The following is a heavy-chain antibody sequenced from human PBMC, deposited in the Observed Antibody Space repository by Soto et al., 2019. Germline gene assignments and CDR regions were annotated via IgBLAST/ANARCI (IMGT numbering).Heavy chain of an antibody. D-gene: IGHD3-22*01. V-gene: IGHV4-31*03. CDR2: IYYSGST. CDR1: GGSISSGGYY. CDR3: ARVGCYDGSGYNAFVL. J-gene: IGHJ3*01. Sequence: QVQLQESGPGLVKPSQTLSLTCTVSGGSISSGGYYWSWIRQHPGKGLEWIGYIYYSGSTYYNPSLMTRFPRAIDTSKNQFSLKLRSVPAAATAVYYCARVGCYDGSGYNAFVLWGQGTMVTVSS.